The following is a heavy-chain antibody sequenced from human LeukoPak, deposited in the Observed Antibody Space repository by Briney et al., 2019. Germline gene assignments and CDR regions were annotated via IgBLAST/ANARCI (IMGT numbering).Heavy chain of an antibody. D-gene: IGHD3-3*01. CDR3: ARGPLRTWSGYLTLYYYYYGMDV. V-gene: IGHV1-3*01. CDR1: GYTFTSYY. CDR2: INAGNGNT. Sequence: ASVKVSCKASGYTFTSYYMHWVRQAPGQRLEWMGWINAGNGNTKYSQKFQGRVTITRDTSASTAYMELSSLRSEDTAVYYCARGPLRTWSGYLTLYYYYYGMDVWGQGTTVTVSS. J-gene: IGHJ6*02.